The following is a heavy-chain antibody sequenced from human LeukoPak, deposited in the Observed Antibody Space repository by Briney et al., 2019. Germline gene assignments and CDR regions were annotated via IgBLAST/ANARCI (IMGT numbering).Heavy chain of an antibody. CDR2: ISYDGSNK. V-gene: IGHV3-30*18. CDR3: AKDDYGDPDY. Sequence: GGSLRLSCAASGFAFSSYGMHWVRQAPGKGLEWVAVISYDGSNKYYADSVKGRFTIPRDNSKNTLYLQMNSLRAEDTAVYYCAKDDYGDPDYWGQGTLVTVSS. CDR1: GFAFSSYG. D-gene: IGHD4-17*01. J-gene: IGHJ4*02.